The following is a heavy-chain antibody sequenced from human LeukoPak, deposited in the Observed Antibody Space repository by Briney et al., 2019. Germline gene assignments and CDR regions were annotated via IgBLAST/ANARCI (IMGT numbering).Heavy chain of an antibody. CDR1: GYTFSTYG. CDR3: ARDNGHKSVDY. J-gene: IGHJ4*02. D-gene: IGHD3-3*01. Sequence: ASVKVSCKASGYTFSTYGISWLRQAPGQGLEWMGWIAVYNGDANYVQNFQGRVTMTTDTSTSTLYMELRSLRSDDTAVYYCARDNGHKSVDYWGQGTLVTVSS. V-gene: IGHV1-18*01. CDR2: IAVYNGDA.